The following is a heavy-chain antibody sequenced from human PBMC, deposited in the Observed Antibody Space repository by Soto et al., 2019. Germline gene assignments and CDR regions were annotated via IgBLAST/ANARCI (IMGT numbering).Heavy chain of an antibody. D-gene: IGHD3-3*01. V-gene: IGHV1-18*01. CDR3: ARDVKLRFLEWLPPAYYYYGMDV. Sequence: ASVKVSFKASGYSFTSYGISWVRQAPGQGLEWMGWISAYNGNTNYAQKLQGRVTMTTDTSTSTAYMELRSLRSDDTAVYYCARDVKLRFLEWLPPAYYYYGMDVWGQGTTVTVSS. J-gene: IGHJ6*02. CDR1: GYSFTSYG. CDR2: ISAYNGNT.